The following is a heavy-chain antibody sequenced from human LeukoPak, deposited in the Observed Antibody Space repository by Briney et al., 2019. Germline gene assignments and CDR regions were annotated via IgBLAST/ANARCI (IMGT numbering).Heavy chain of an antibody. Sequence: ASVKVSCKASGYTFTGYFMHWVRQAPGQGLEWMGWINPNNGGTNYTQKFQGRVTMTRDTSISTAYMELSRLRSDDTAVYYCASWDSSGYYYLDAFDIWGQGTMVTVSS. CDR2: INPNNGGT. J-gene: IGHJ3*02. CDR1: GYTFTGYF. V-gene: IGHV1-2*02. D-gene: IGHD3-22*01. CDR3: ASWDSSGYYYLDAFDI.